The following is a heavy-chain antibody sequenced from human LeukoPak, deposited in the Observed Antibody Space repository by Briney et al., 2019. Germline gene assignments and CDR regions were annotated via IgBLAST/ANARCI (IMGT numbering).Heavy chain of an antibody. V-gene: IGHV3-66*01. CDR3: ARTTHAFDI. CDR2: TYSGGSS. D-gene: IGHD1-1*01. J-gene: IGHJ3*02. CDR1: GFTVSSIY. Sequence: SGGSLRLSCAASGFTVSSIYISWVRQAPGKGLEWVSLTYSGGSSYYADSVEGRFTISRDIPKNTLYLQMNSLRAEDTAVYYCARTTHAFDIWGQGTLVTVSS.